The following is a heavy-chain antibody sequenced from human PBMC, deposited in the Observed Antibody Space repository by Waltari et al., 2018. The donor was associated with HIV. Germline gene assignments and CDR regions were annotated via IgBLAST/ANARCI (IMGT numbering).Heavy chain of an antibody. CDR2: MNPHSGNT. D-gene: IGHD3-22*01. CDR1: GYTFINFD. V-gene: IGHV1-8*02. Sequence: QVHLVQSGPEVKRPGAAVKISCKAYGYTFINFDVNWVRQAAGQGPEWLGWMNPHSGNTASPYQFEDRVTMTRDVSTDTAYMEMSGLTPEDTAIYYCARNSSAKGNRYFYYGLDVWGQGTPVTV. J-gene: IGHJ6*02. CDR3: ARNSSAKGNRYFYYGLDV.